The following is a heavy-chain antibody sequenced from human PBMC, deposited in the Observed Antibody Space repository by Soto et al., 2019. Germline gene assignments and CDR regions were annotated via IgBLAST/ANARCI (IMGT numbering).Heavy chain of an antibody. Sequence: EVQLLESGGGLVQPGGSLRLSCAASGFTFSSYTMSWVRQAPGKGLEWVSAISSGGGTSHYADSVKGRFTISRDNYKNTLYLQMNSLRAEDTAVYYCAKGETTVTDPGGFAYWGQGTLVTVSS. J-gene: IGHJ4*02. CDR1: GFTFSSYT. V-gene: IGHV3-23*01. CDR2: ISSGGGTS. D-gene: IGHD4-17*01. CDR3: AKGETTVTDPGGFAY.